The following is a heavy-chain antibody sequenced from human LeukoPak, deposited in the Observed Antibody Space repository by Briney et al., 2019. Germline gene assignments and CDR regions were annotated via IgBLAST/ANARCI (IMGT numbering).Heavy chain of an antibody. Sequence: GGSLRLSCAASGFTFDDYAMHWVRQAPGKGLEWVSGISWNSDSIGYADSVKGRFTISRDNAKNSLYLQMNSLRAEDTALYYCAKDTDGSGSYYPFDYWGQGTLVTVSS. D-gene: IGHD3-10*01. CDR2: ISWNSDSI. CDR3: AKDTDGSGSYYPFDY. CDR1: GFTFDDYA. J-gene: IGHJ4*02. V-gene: IGHV3-9*01.